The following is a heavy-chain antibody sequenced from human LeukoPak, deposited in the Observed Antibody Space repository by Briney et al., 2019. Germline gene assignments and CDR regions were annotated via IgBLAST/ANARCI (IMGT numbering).Heavy chain of an antibody. CDR3: ALLGYSTSRFDP. Sequence: SETLSLTCTVSGYSISSGYYWGWIRQPPGKGLEWIGSIYHSGSTYYNPSLKSRVTISGDRSNNYLSLEVTSVTAADTVVYYCALLGYSTSRFDPWSQGTLVIVSS. V-gene: IGHV4-38-2*02. D-gene: IGHD2-8*01. CDR2: IYHSGST. CDR1: GYSISSGYY. J-gene: IGHJ5*02.